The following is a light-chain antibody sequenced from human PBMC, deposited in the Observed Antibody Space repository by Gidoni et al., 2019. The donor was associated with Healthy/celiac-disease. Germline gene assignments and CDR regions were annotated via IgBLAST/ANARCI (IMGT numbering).Light chain of an antibody. CDR1: QDISNY. J-gene: IGKJ4*01. CDR2: DAS. V-gene: IGKV1-33*01. CDR3: QQYDNFPLT. Sequence: DIQMTQSPSSLSASVGDRVTITCQASQDISNYLNWYQQKPGKAPKLLIYDASNLETGVQSRFSGSGSGTDFTFTISSLQPEDIATYYCQQYDNFPLTFGGGTKVEIK.